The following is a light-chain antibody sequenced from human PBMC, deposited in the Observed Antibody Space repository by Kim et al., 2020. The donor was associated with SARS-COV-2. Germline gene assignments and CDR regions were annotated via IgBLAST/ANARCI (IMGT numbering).Light chain of an antibody. Sequence: ASVGDRVTLPCRASQDIANYLAWYQQKPGKVPQLLIYGASTLQSGVPSRFSGSGSGTEFTLTINSLQPEDVATYYCQKYDSAPLPFGGGTKVDIK. CDR1: QDIANY. CDR3: QKYDSAPLP. CDR2: GAS. J-gene: IGKJ4*01. V-gene: IGKV1-27*01.